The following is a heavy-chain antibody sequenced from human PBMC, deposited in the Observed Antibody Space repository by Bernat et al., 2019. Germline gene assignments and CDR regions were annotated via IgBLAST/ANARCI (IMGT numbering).Heavy chain of an antibody. V-gene: IGHV3-11*05. CDR2: ISSSSSYT. D-gene: IGHD3-22*01. CDR3: AREGDYYDSSGYYGEDY. Sequence: QVQLVESGGGLVKPGGSLRLSCAASGFTFSDYYMSWIRQAPGKGLEWVSYISSSSSYTNYADSVKGRFTISRDNAKNSLYLQMNSLRAEDTAVYYCAREGDYYDSSGYYGEDYWGQGTLVTVSS. CDR1: GFTFSDYY. J-gene: IGHJ4*02.